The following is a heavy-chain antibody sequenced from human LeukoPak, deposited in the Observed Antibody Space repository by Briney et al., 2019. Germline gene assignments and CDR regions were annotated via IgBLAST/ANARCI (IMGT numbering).Heavy chain of an antibody. CDR2: IYPGDSDT. D-gene: IGHD4-23*01. Sequence: KVSCKASGYTFTSYWIGWVRQMPGKGLEWMGIIYPGDSDTRYSPSFQGQVTISADKSISTAYLQWSSLKASDTAMYYCARRGGNFYNWFDPWGQGTLVTVSS. J-gene: IGHJ5*02. CDR3: ARRGGNFYNWFDP. V-gene: IGHV5-51*01. CDR1: GYTFTSYW.